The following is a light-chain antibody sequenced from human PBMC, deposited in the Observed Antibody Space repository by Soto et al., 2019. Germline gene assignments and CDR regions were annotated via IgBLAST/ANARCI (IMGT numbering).Light chain of an antibody. Sequence: EIVMTQSPVTLSVSPGERATLSCRASQSVTRNLAWYQQKPGLAPRLLIYGASTRATGIPARFSGSGSGTDFTLTISSLQSEDFAVYYCQQYNNWPPWTFGQGTKVEVK. CDR1: QSVTRN. V-gene: IGKV3-15*01. CDR2: GAS. J-gene: IGKJ1*01. CDR3: QQYNNWPPWT.